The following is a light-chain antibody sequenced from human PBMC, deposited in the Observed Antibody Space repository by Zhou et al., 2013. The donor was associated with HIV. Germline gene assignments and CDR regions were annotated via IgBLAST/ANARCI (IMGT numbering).Light chain of an antibody. Sequence: EIVLTQSPGTLSLSPGERVTLSCRASQSVSNNYLAWYQQKPAQAPRLLIYGVSTRASGIPDRFSGSGSGTDFTLTLSRLEPEDFAVYFXQQYGSSPITFGQGHDWXLN. CDR2: GVS. V-gene: IGKV3-20*01. CDR1: QSVSNNY. J-gene: IGKJ5*01. CDR3: QQYGSSPIT.